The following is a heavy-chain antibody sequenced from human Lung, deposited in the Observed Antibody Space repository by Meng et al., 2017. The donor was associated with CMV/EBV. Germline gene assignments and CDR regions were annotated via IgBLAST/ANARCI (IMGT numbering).Heavy chain of an antibody. D-gene: IGHD3-10*01. V-gene: IGHV3-21*01. CDR2: ISSSSTYI. CDR3: GSREGGY. Sequence: GEXXKISCAASGFTLTAYSMNWVRQAPGKGLEWVASISSSSTYIHYGDSVKGRFSISRDNAKSSLFLQMNGLRIEDTAVYFCGSREGGYWGQGTLVTVSS. CDR1: GFTLTAYS. J-gene: IGHJ4*02.